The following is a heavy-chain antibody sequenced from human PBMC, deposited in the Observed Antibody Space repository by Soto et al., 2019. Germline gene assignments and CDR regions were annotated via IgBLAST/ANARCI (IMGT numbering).Heavy chain of an antibody. CDR1: GFTFSNYW. J-gene: IGHJ4*02. Sequence: GGSLRLSCAASGFTFSNYWMHWVRQSPGKGLVWVSRINSDETITSYADSVKGRFTISRDNAKNTLYLQMSSLRVEDTALYYCVCFECGRTAVVTAMEANDYWGQGTLVTVSS. V-gene: IGHV3-74*01. D-gene: IGHD2-21*02. CDR2: INSDETIT. CDR3: VCFECGRTAVVTAMEANDY.